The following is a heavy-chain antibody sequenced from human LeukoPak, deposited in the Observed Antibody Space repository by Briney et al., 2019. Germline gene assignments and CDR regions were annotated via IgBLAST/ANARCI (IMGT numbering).Heavy chain of an antibody. J-gene: IGHJ4*02. Sequence: GASVKVSCKASGGTFISYAISWVRQAPGQGLEWMGGIIPIFGTANYAQKFQGRVTITADESTSTAYMELSSLRSEDTAVYYCARAPHYYDSSGYLDYWGQGTLVTVSS. CDR1: GGTFISYA. CDR2: IIPIFGTA. CDR3: ARAPHYYDSSGYLDY. V-gene: IGHV1-69*13. D-gene: IGHD3-22*01.